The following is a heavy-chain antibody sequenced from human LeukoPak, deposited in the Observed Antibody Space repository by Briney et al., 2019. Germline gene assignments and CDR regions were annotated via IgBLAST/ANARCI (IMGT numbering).Heavy chain of an antibody. Sequence: ASVKDSCKASGYTFTGYFLNWVRQAPGQGLEWMGWINPNSYSTNYAPKFYGRVTLPMDTSITTAYLERSSLRSDDPAVYYCALKFVVPAALDYWGPGTVVTVSS. V-gene: IGHV1-2*02. CDR1: GYTFTGYF. J-gene: IGHJ4*02. D-gene: IGHD2-2*01. CDR3: ALKFVVPAALDY. CDR2: INPNSYST.